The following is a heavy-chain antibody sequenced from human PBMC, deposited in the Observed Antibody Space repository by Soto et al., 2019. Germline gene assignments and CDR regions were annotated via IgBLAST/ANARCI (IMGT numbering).Heavy chain of an antibody. J-gene: IGHJ6*02. Sequence: GGSLRLSCAASGFTFSSYAMSWVRQAPGKGLEWVSAISGSGGSTYYADSVKGRFTISRDNSKNTLYLQMNSLRAEDTAVYYCAKAFPYCSSTSCYFNFYYYYGMDVWGQGTTVTVSS. CDR3: AKAFPYCSSTSCYFNFYYYYGMDV. CDR1: GFTFSSYA. D-gene: IGHD2-2*01. V-gene: IGHV3-23*01. CDR2: ISGSGGST.